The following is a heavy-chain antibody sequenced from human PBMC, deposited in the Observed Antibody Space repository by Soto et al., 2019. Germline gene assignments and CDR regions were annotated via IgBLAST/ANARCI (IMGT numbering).Heavy chain of an antibody. D-gene: IGHD3-16*01. CDR1: GLISGSDSG. CDR2: ISYEGSLK. Sequence: QVQLVESGGGVVQPGRSLRLSCAASGLISGSDSGMHWVRQAPGKGLEWVAGISYEGSLKYYADAVKGRFTISRDNSKNMVYLQMDSLRAEDKAVYFCGRWWGTIGAYDSWGQETMVTVST. V-gene: IGHV3-33*01. J-gene: IGHJ5*01. CDR3: GRWWGTIGAYDS.